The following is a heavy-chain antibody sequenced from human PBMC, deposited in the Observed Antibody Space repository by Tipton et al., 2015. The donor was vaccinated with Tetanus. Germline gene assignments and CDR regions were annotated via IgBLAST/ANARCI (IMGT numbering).Heavy chain of an antibody. J-gene: IGHJ6*02. CDR1: GGSISSSSYY. Sequence: TLSLTCTVSGGSISSSSYYWGWIRQPPGKGLEWIGSIYYSGSTYYNPSLKSRVTISVDTSKNQFSLKLSSVTVADTAVYYCARARTRGSGSYQYYYYYGMDVWGQGTTVTVSS. CDR2: IYYSGST. CDR3: ARARTRGSGSYQYYYYYGMDV. V-gene: IGHV4-39*01. D-gene: IGHD3-10*01.